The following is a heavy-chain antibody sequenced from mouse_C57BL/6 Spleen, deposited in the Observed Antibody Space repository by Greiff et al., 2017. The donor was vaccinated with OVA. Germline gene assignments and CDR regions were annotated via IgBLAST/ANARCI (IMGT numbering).Heavy chain of an antibody. CDR2: IDPEDGET. D-gene: IGHD4-1*01. Sequence: VQLQQSGAELVKPGASVKLSCTASGFNIKDYYMYWVQQRTEQGLEWIGRIDPEDGETKYAPNFQGKATIPAATSSNTAYLQLSSLTSEDTTVNYCALTGTYPSIAYWGQGTLVTVSA. CDR3: ALTGTYPSIAY. CDR1: GFNIKDYY. J-gene: IGHJ3*01. V-gene: IGHV14-2*01.